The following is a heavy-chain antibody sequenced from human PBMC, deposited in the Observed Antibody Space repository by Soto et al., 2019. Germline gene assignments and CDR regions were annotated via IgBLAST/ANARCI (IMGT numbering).Heavy chain of an antibody. CDR1: GFTFSSYG. CDR2: ISYDGSNK. D-gene: IGHD6-13*01. CDR3: AGSSSWYRGMDV. J-gene: IGHJ6*02. Sequence: QVQLVESGGGVVQPGRSLRLSCEASGFTFSSYGMHWVRQAPGKGLEWVAVISYDGSNKYYADSVKGRFTISRDNSKNTLYLQMNSLRAEDTAVYYCAGSSSWYRGMDVWGQGTTVTVSS. V-gene: IGHV3-30*03.